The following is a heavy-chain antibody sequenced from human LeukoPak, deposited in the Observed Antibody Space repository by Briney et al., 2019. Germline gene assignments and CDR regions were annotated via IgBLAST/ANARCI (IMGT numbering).Heavy chain of an antibody. J-gene: IGHJ4*02. CDR2: MNPNSGNT. V-gene: IGHV1-8*02. CDR1: GYTFTSYD. D-gene: IGHD2-15*01. Sequence: ASVKVSCKASGYTFTSYDINWVRQATGQGLEWLGWMNPNSGNTGYAQKFQGRVTMTRDTSTSTVYMELSSLRSEDTAVYYCARDEYCSGGSCFGDYFDYWGQGTLVTVSS. CDR3: ARDEYCSGGSCFGDYFDY.